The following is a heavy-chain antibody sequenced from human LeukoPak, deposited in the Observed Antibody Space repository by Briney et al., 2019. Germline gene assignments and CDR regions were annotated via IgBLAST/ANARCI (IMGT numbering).Heavy chain of an antibody. Sequence: VASVKVSCKVSGYTLTELSMHWVRQARGQRLEWIGWIVVGSDHTSYAQKFQGKVTITTDMSTNTAYMEMSSLRSEDTAVYYCVADHPNYGYWGQGTLVTVSS. CDR2: IVVGSDHT. CDR1: GYTLTELS. CDR3: VADHPNYGY. V-gene: IGHV1-58*02. J-gene: IGHJ4*02. D-gene: IGHD5-24*01.